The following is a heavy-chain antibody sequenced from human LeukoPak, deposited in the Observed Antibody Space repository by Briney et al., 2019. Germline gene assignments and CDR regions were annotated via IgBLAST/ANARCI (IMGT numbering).Heavy chain of an antibody. Sequence: ASVKVSCKASGYTFTGYYMHWVRQAPGQGLEWMGWINPNSGDTNYAQKFQGRVTMTRDTSISTGYMELSRLRSDDTAVYYCARPDSSTMYFDYWGQGTLVTVSS. CDR3: ARPDSSTMYFDY. V-gene: IGHV1-2*02. CDR2: INPNSGDT. J-gene: IGHJ4*02. CDR1: GYTFTGYY. D-gene: IGHD6-19*01.